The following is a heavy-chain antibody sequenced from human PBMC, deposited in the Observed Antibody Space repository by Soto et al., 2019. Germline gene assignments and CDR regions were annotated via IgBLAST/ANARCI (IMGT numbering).Heavy chain of an antibody. D-gene: IGHD6-19*01. CDR2: IIPIPGIA. V-gene: IGHV1-69*02. Sequence: QVQLVQSGAEVKKPGSSVKVSCKASGGTFSSYTISWVRQAPGQGLEWMGRIIPIPGIANYAQKVQGRVTITADKSTSTAYMELSRLRSEDTAVYYCAGIQGSYSSGLVDYWGEGTLVTVSS. J-gene: IGHJ4*02. CDR3: AGIQGSYSSGLVDY. CDR1: GGTFSSYT.